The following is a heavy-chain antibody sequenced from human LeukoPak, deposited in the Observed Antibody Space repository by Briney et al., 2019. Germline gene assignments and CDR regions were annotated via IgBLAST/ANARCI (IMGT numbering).Heavy chain of an antibody. J-gene: IGHJ4*02. CDR1: GYTFTSYY. D-gene: IGHD1-26*01. CDR2: MNPNSGNA. Sequence: ASVKVSCKASGYTFTSYYMHWVRQAPGQGLEWMGWMNPNSGNAGYAQKFQGRVTMTRNTSISTAYMELSSLRSEDTAVYYCARCPPSGSYACLHWGQGTLVTVSS. V-gene: IGHV1-8*02. CDR3: ARCPPSGSYACLH.